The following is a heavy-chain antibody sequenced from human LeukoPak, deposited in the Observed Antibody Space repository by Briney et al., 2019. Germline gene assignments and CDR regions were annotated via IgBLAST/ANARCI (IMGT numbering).Heavy chain of an antibody. D-gene: IGHD3-10*01. CDR3: AKDLKSMVRGACVDA. V-gene: IGHV3-30*18. J-gene: IGHJ6*02. CDR2: ITYDGYYK. Sequence: SLRLSCAASGFTVSTNCMTWVRQAPGKGLEWVAVITYDGYYKYYADSVKGRFTISSDNSKNTLFLQMNSLRAEDTAVYYCAKDLKSMVRGACVDAWGQGTTVTVSS. CDR1: GFTVSTNC.